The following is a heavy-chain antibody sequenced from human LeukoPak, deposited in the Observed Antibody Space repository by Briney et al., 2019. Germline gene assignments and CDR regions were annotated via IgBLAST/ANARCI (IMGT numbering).Heavy chain of an antibody. D-gene: IGHD2-21*02. CDR1: GFTFSTYS. V-gene: IGHV3-64*03. CDR2: ISSDGIRT. J-gene: IGHJ4*02. Sequence: GGSLTLSCSASGFTFSTYSMHWVRQAPGKGLEYVSAISSDGIRTYYADSVKGRFTISRDNSKNTVYVQMSSLRSEDTAVYYCVRWVTGLDYWGQGILVTVSS. CDR3: VRWVTGLDY.